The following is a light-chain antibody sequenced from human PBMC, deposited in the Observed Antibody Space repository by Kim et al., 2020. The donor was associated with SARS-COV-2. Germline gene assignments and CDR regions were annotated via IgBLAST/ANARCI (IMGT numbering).Light chain of an antibody. CDR2: DAS. J-gene: IGKJ4*01. CDR3: HQRSNWPLT. V-gene: IGKV3-11*01. CDR1: QSVSSY. Sequence: PGERATLSCRASQSVSSYLAWYQQKPGQAPRLLIYDASNRATGIPARFSGSGSGTDFTLTISSLETEDFAVYYCHQRSNWPLTFGGGTKVDI.